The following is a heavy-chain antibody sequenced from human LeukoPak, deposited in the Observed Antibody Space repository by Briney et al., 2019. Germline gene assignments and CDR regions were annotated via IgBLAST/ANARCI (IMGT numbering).Heavy chain of an antibody. D-gene: IGHD1-26*01. CDR2: ITADGSNK. CDR1: GFTFSSYE. V-gene: IGHV3-48*03. Sequence: GVSLRLSCAASGFTFSSYEMNWVRQAPGKGLEWVSYITADGSNKYYADSVKGRFTISRDNAKNSLYLQMNSLRADDTAIYYCAREVEWELPDYWGQGTLVTVSS. J-gene: IGHJ4*02. CDR3: AREVEWELPDY.